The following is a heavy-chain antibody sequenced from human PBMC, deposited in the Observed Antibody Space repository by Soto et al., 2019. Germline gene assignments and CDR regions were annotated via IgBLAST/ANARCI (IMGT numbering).Heavy chain of an antibody. Sequence: QVQLQESGPGLVKPSQTLSLTCTVSGGSISSGGYYWSWIRQHPGKGLEWIGYIYYSGSTYYHPAHNSRVTITVDTYKNQYSLKLSSVTAADTAVYYCARGRGGYSYGSFDYWGQGTLVTVSS. CDR1: GGSISSGGYY. CDR3: ARGRGGYSYGSFDY. J-gene: IGHJ4*02. V-gene: IGHV4-31*03. D-gene: IGHD5-18*01. CDR2: IYYSGST.